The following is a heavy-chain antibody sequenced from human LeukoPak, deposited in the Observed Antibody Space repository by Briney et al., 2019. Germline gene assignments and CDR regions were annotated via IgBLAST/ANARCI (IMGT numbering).Heavy chain of an antibody. D-gene: IGHD5-24*01. CDR1: GFTFSSYG. J-gene: IGHJ4*02. CDR2: ISYDGSNK. CDR3: AKDLRMATIVN. Sequence: PGGSLRLSCAASGFTFSSYGMHWVRQAPGKGLEWVAVISYDGSNKYYADSVKGRFTISRDNSKNTLYLQMNSLRAEDTAVYYCAKDLRMATIVNWGQGTLVTVSS. V-gene: IGHV3-30*18.